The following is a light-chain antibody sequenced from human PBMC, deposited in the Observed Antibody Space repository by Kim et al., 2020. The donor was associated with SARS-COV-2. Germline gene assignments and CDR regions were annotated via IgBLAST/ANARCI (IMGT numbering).Light chain of an antibody. CDR2: DVT. CDR1: FGDIGGYNY. Sequence: QSALTQPASVSGSPGQSITISCTGTFGDIGGYNYVSWHQQHPGKAPKLVIYDVTKRPSGASSRFSGSKSGSTASLTISGLQAEDEADYYCSSYTGSNTFVFGPGTKVTVL. V-gene: IGLV2-14*03. CDR3: SSYTGSNTFV. J-gene: IGLJ1*01.